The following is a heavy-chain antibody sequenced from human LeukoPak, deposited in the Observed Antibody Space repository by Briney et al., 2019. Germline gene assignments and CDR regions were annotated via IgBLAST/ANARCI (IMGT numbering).Heavy chain of an antibody. CDR3: ARHDGYCSGGSCRNWFDP. Sequence: GESLKISCKGSGYSFTSYWISRVRQMPGKGLEWMGRIAPGDSYIRYSPSFQGHVTISADKSITTAYLQWSSLKASDTAMYYCARHDGYCSGGSCRNWFDPWGQGTPVTVSS. V-gene: IGHV5-10-1*01. J-gene: IGHJ5*02. D-gene: IGHD2-15*01. CDR2: IAPGDSYI. CDR1: GYSFTSYW.